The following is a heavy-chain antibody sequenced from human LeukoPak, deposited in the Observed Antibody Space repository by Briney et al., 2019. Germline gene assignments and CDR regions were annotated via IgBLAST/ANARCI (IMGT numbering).Heavy chain of an antibody. CDR1: GFTVSSSY. Sequence: PGGSLRLSCAVSGFTVSSSYMSWVRQAPGKGLEWLSTLSGDSGATYYADSVKGRSTISRDNSKSTLFLQMHRLRTEDTDIYYCARSGSNWETLDYWGQGTLVTVSS. D-gene: IGHD4-11*01. J-gene: IGHJ4*02. CDR3: ARSGSNWETLDY. CDR2: LSGDSGAT. V-gene: IGHV3-23*01.